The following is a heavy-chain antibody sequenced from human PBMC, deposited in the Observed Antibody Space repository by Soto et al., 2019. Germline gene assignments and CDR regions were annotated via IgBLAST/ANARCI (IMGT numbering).Heavy chain of an antibody. D-gene: IGHD2-15*01. CDR3: ARGYCSGGSCYSYYYYGMDV. Sequence: QVQLVQSGAEVKKPGSSVKVSCKASGGTFSSYAISWVRQAPGQGLEWMGGIIPIFGTANYAQKFQGRVTITADESTSTAYMGLSSLRSEDTAVYYCARGYCSGGSCYSYYYYGMDVWGQGTTVTVSS. CDR1: GGTFSSYA. CDR2: IIPIFGTA. J-gene: IGHJ6*02. V-gene: IGHV1-69*01.